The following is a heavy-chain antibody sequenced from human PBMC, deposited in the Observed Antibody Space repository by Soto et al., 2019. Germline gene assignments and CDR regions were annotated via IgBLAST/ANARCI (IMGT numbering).Heavy chain of an antibody. V-gene: IGHV5-51*01. D-gene: IGHD3-9*01. CDR3: ARLDLTYYYYYGMDV. Sequence: PGESLKISCKGSGYSFTSYWIGWVRQMPGKGLEWMGIIYPGDSDTRYSPSFQGQVTISADKSISTAYLQWSSLKASDTAMYYCARLDLTYYYYYGMDVWGQGTTVTVSS. J-gene: IGHJ6*02. CDR2: IYPGDSDT. CDR1: GYSFTSYW.